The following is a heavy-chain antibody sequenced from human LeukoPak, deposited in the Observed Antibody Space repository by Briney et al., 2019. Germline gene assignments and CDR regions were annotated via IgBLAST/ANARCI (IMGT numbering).Heavy chain of an antibody. J-gene: IGHJ4*02. Sequence: GGSLRLSCVASGFTFSSYWMNWVRQAPGKGLEWVANINKDGSEKHFVDSVKGRFTMSRDNAYNSLFLEMNSLRAEDTAVYYCARGWHYSASGGSGDSWGQGTLVTVSS. D-gene: IGHD3-22*01. V-gene: IGHV3-7*01. CDR2: INKDGSEK. CDR1: GFTFSSYW. CDR3: ARGWHYSASGGSGDS.